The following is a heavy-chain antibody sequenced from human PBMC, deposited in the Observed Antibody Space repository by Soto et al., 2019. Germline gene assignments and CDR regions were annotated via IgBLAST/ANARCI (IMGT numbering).Heavy chain of an antibody. J-gene: IGHJ4*02. CDR2: IIPIFGTA. Sequence: SVKVSCKASGGTFSSYAISWVRQAPGQGLEWMGGIIPIFGTANYAQKFQGRVTITADESTSTAYMELSSLRSEDTAVYYCARNHQRSYDSSGYYYPFDYWGQGTLVTVSS. CDR3: ARNHQRSYDSSGYYYPFDY. D-gene: IGHD3-22*01. V-gene: IGHV1-69*13. CDR1: GGTFSSYA.